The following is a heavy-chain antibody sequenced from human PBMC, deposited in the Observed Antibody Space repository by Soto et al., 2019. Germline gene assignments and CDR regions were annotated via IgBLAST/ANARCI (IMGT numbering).Heavy chain of an antibody. Sequence: QVQLVQSGAEVKKPGASVKVSCKASGYTFTSYAMHWVRQAPGQRLEWMGWVNAGKGNSKYSQKFQSRVTITRDTSASTGYMETSSLRSEYTAEYYCASCFTVPEARGSWGRGTLVSVSS. J-gene: IGHJ5*02. V-gene: IGHV1-3*01. CDR1: GYTFTSYA. CDR3: ASCFTVPEARGS. D-gene: IGHD1-26*01. CDR2: VNAGKGNS.